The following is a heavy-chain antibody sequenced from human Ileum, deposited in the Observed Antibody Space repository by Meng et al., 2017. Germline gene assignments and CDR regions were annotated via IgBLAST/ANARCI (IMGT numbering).Heavy chain of an antibody. CDR3: ARTGGCYPMGYYFDY. Sequence: QVELVESGAEVTKPVDSVKIYCKSSGYVFTSNDIKWVLQGNGQGLEGRGNVDPNSGNNSYGQKFQGRVTITRNTSISTAYMGLSSLRSEDTAVYYCARTGGCYPMGYYFDYWGQGTLVTVSS. CDR1: GYVFTSND. J-gene: IGHJ4*02. V-gene: IGHV1-8*03. D-gene: IGHD3-16*02. CDR2: VDPNSGNN.